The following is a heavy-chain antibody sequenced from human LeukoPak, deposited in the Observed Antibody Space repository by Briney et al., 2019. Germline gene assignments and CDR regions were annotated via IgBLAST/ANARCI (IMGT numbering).Heavy chain of an antibody. CDR3: VREGEAATTGDY. Sequence: ASVSVSCKCSGYRFSSYGICWVRQAPGQGLEWVGWISAYSGHTNYAQRVQGRLTMTTDRSTSTAYMELRGLRSDDTAVYYCVREGEAATTGDYWGQGTLVTVSS. J-gene: IGHJ4*02. V-gene: IGHV1-18*01. D-gene: IGHD1-14*01. CDR2: ISAYSGHT. CDR1: GYRFSSYG.